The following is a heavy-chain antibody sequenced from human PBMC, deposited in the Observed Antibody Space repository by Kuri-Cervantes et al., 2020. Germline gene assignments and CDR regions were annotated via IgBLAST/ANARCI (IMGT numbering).Heavy chain of an antibody. CDR3: ARDLEAAPGINLTDY. V-gene: IGHV1-18*04. CDR2: ISAYNGDT. CDR1: GYTLTGYY. Sequence: ASVKVSCKASGYTLTGYYIHWVRQAPGQGPEWMGWISAYNGDTNYAQKLQGRVTMTTDTSTSTAYMELRSLRSDDAAVYYCARDLEAAPGINLTDYWGQGTLVTVSS. J-gene: IGHJ4*02. D-gene: IGHD6-13*01.